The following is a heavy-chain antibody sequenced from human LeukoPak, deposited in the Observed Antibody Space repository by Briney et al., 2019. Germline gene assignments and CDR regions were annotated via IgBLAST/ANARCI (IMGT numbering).Heavy chain of an antibody. CDR3: ARVAPAAGTIPWGFDY. Sequence: SETLSLTCTVSGGSISSYYWSWIRQPPGKGLEWIGYIYYSGSTNYNPSLKSRVTISVDTSKNQFSLKLSSVTAADTAVYYCARVAPAAGTIPWGFDYWGQGTLVTVSS. D-gene: IGHD6-13*01. CDR1: GGSISSYY. CDR2: IYYSGST. J-gene: IGHJ4*02. V-gene: IGHV4-59*12.